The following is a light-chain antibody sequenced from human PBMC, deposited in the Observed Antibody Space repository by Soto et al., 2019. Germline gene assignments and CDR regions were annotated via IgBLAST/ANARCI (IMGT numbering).Light chain of an antibody. CDR2: GAS. J-gene: IGKJ2*01. CDR1: QTINNY. V-gene: IGKV1-39*01. Sequence: DIPLTQSPPSLSASVGDRVTITCRASQTINNYVNWYQQEPGKAPKLLIYGASSLQSGVPSRFSGSGFGTDFTLTISSLQPEDFVIYYCQQTYSTPYIFGGGTKLDI. CDR3: QQTYSTPYI.